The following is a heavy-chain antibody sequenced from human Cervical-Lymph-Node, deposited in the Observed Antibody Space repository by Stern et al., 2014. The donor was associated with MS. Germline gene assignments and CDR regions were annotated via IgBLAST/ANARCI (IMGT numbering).Heavy chain of an antibody. CDR3: ARMGDSSGYGFDY. D-gene: IGHD3-22*01. CDR2: IGWSEIN. J-gene: IGHJ4*02. V-gene: IGHV2-70*04. CDR1: GFSLSTSGMR. Sequence: QVTLKESGPELVKPTQTLTLTCTFSGFSLSTSGMRVSWLRPPPGKAMEWLVRIGWSEINFYSTSLETRHTISKDTYNTQEVHTMTNMDPVDTATYYCARMGDSSGYGFDYWGQGTLVTVSS.